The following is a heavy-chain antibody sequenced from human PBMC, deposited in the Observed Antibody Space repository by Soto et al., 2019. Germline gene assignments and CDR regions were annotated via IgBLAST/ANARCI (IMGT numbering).Heavy chain of an antibody. CDR1: GGSISSYY. CDR3: ARDGMATRAFDI. J-gene: IGHJ3*02. CDR2: IYYSGST. V-gene: IGHV4-59*01. Sequence: QVQLQESGPGLVKPSETLSLTCTVSGGSISSYYWSWIRQPPGKGLEWIGYIYYSGSTNYNPSLKSRXXIXVXXSKNQFSLKLSSVTAADTAVYYCARDGMATRAFDIWGQGTMVTVSS. D-gene: IGHD5-12*01.